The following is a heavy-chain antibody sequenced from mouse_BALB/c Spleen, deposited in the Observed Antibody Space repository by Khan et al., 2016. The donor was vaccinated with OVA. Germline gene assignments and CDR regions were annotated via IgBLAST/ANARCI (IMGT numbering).Heavy chain of an antibody. Sequence: EVQLVESGPELMKPGASVKISCKASGYSFTNYYIHWVKQSHGQSLEWLGYIDPFNGGTTYNQKFKGTATLTEDKSSSTAYMHLNDLTSEDSAVYYCTRLGATGWFTYWGQGTLVTVSA. V-gene: IGHV1S135*01. CDR1: GYSFTNYY. D-gene: IGHD1-1*01. CDR3: TRLGATGWFTY. CDR2: IDPFNGGT. J-gene: IGHJ3*01.